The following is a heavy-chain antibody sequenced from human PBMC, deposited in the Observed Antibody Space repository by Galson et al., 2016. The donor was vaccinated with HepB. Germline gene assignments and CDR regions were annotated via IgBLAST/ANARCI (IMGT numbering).Heavy chain of an antibody. V-gene: IGHV2-70*01. D-gene: IGHD4-17*01. Sequence: PALVKPTQTLTLTCTFSGFSLSTSGMCVSWIRQPPGKALEWLALIEWDDDKYYNTSLKTRLTISKDTSKNQVVLTMTNMDPVDTATYYCARKGYGDPYWYFDLWGRGTLVTVSS. CDR3: ARKGYGDPYWYFDL. CDR2: IEWDDDK. CDR1: GFSLSTSGMC. J-gene: IGHJ2*01.